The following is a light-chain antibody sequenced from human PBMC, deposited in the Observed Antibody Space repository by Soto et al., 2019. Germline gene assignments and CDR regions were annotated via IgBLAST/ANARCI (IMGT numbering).Light chain of an antibody. V-gene: IGKV2D-29*01. CDR3: MQSIELPHT. CDR1: QTLLHRDRMTY. Sequence: DIVITQTPLSLSVTPGQPASISCKSNQTLLHRDRMTYLYWYLQKPGQTPQLLLYEISRHFSGVPDRFGGIGSATNFTLTLSPVEPEDIGVYNCMQSIELPHTFGPANK. CDR2: EIS. J-gene: IGKJ2*01.